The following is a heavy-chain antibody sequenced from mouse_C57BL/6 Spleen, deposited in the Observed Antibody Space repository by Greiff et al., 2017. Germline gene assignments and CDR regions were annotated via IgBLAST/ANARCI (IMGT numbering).Heavy chain of an antibody. V-gene: IGHV3-6*01. D-gene: IGHD1-1*01. CDR3: AREGPYYYGSSFWYFDV. Sequence: EVKVEESGPGLVKPSQSLSLTCSVTGYSITSGYYWNWIRQFPGNKLEWMGYISYDGSNNYNPSLKNRISITRDTSKNQFFLKLNSVTTEDTATYDCAREGPYYYGSSFWYFDVWGTGTTVTVSS. CDR2: ISYDGSN. J-gene: IGHJ1*03. CDR1: GYSITSGYY.